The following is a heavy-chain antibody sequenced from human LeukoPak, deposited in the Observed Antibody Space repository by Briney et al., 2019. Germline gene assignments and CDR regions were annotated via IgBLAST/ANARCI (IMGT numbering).Heavy chain of an antibody. V-gene: IGHV3-21*04. J-gene: IGHJ4*02. CDR1: GFTFSSYS. CDR3: ARGPYSSSFLFDY. CDR2: ISSSSSYI. D-gene: IGHD6-6*01. Sequence: PGGSLRLSCAASGFTFSSYSMNWVRQAPGKGLEWVSSISSSSSYIYYADSVKGRFTISRDNAKSSLYLQMNSLRAEDTAVYYCARGPYSSSFLFDYWGQGTLVTVSS.